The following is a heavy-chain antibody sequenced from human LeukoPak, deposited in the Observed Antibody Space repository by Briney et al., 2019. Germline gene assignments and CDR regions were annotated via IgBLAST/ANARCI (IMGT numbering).Heavy chain of an antibody. V-gene: IGHV3-7*01. CDR2: IQQSGGAK. J-gene: IGHJ4*02. Sequence: GGPLRLSCGASGFTFSSYWMSWVRQAPGKGLEWVANIQQSGGAKYYVDSVRGRFTISRDNAKNSLYLQMNSLRAEDTAVYYCARGGDLYCTSAICLPFDYWGQGTLVTVSS. D-gene: IGHD2-8*01. CDR3: ARGGDLYCTSAICLPFDY. CDR1: GFTFSSYW.